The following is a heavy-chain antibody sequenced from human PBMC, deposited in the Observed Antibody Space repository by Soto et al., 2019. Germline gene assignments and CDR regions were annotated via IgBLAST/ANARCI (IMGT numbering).Heavy chain of an antibody. V-gene: IGHV4-34*01. D-gene: IGHD3-3*01. CDR3: ARGVYNTIFGVVSLDY. Sequence: SETLSLTCAVYGGSFSGYYWSWIRQPPGKGLEWIGEINHSGSTHYNPSLKSRVTISVDTSKNQISLKLSSVTAADTAVYYCARGVYNTIFGVVSLDYWGQGTLVTVSS. CDR2: INHSGST. J-gene: IGHJ4*02. CDR1: GGSFSGYY.